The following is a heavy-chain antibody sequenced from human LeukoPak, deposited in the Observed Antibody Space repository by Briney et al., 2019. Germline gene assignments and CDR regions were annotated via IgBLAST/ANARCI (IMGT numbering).Heavy chain of an antibody. CDR2: ISPSGNT. CDR3: ARRVRSADYRLDY. CDR1: GGSFTIYS. J-gene: IGHJ4*02. D-gene: IGHD4-11*01. V-gene: IGHV4-34*01. Sequence: SETLSLTCAVYGGSFTIYSWTWIRQPPGKSLEWVGEISPSGNTQYDPSLKSRVTISLDASKSQFYLKLNSVTAADTAVYYCARRVRSADYRLDYWGQGTLVTVSS.